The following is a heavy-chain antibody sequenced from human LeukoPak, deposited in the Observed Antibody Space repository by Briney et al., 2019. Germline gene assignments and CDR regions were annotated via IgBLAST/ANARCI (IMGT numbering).Heavy chain of an antibody. J-gene: IGHJ4*02. V-gene: IGHV3-23*01. CDR2: ISGSCGST. CDR1: GFTFSSYA. D-gene: IGHD6-6*01. Sequence: PGGSLRLSCAASGFTFSSYAMSWVRQAPGKGLKWVSAISGSCGSTYYADSVKGRFTISRDNSKNTFYLQMNSLRAEDTAVYYCAKVRYSSSSEYYFDYWGQGTLVTVSS. CDR3: AKVRYSSSSEYYFDY.